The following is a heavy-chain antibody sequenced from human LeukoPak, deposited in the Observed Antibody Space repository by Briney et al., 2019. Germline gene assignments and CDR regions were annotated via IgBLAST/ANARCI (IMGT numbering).Heavy chain of an antibody. D-gene: IGHD3-10*01. V-gene: IGHV4-31*03. CDR2: IYYSGRT. CDR3: ARVKLYYFDY. CDR1: GGSISSGGYY. J-gene: IGHJ4*02. Sequence: SQTLSLTCTVSGGSISSGGYYWSWIRQHPGKGLEWIGYIYYSGRTYYNPSLKSRVTISVDTSKNQFSLKLSSVTAADTAVYYCARVKLYYFDYWGQGTLVTVSS.